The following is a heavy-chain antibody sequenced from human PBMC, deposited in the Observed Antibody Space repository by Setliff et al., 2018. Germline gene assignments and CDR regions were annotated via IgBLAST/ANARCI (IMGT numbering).Heavy chain of an antibody. CDR1: GGTFTYYY. V-gene: IGHV4-34*01. Sequence: KTSETLSLTCAASGGTFTYYYWTWIRQAPGKGLEWIGEINHSGSTNYNPSLKSRATISIDTSKNQFSLNLRSVTAADTAVYYCARGRNIAIRLLDSWGQGNRGTVSS. J-gene: IGHJ4*02. CDR3: ARGRNIAIRLLDS. CDR2: INHSGST. D-gene: IGHD6-13*01.